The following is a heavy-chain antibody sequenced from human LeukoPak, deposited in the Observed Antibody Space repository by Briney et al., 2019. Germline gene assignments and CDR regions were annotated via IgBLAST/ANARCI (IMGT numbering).Heavy chain of an antibody. Sequence: SETLSLTCTVSGGSISSYYWSWIRQPPGKGLEWIGYIYYSGSTNYNPSPKSRVTISVDTSKNQFSLKLSSVTAADTAVYYCARDGRGDSIAVAGTSGPYWYFDLWGRGTLVTVSS. J-gene: IGHJ2*01. D-gene: IGHD6-19*01. CDR1: GGSISSYY. CDR3: ARDGRGDSIAVAGTSGPYWYFDL. V-gene: IGHV4-59*01. CDR2: IYYSGST.